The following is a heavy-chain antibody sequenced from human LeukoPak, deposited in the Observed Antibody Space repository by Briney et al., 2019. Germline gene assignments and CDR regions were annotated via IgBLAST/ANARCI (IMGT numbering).Heavy chain of an antibody. CDR2: IKQDGSEK. J-gene: IGHJ4*02. V-gene: IGHV3-7*01. Sequence: GGSLRLSCAASGFTFSDYYMTWIRQAPGKGLEWVANIKQDGSEKYYVDSVKGRFTISRDNAKNSLYLQMSSLRAEDTAVYYCARDFDYWGQGTLVTVSS. CDR1: GFTFSDYY. CDR3: ARDFDY.